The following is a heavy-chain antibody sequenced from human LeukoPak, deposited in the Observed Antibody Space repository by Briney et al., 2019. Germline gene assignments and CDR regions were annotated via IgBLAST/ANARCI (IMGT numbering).Heavy chain of an antibody. J-gene: IGHJ5*02. V-gene: IGHV4-59*02. D-gene: IGHD4-17*01. CDR2: IYYSGST. CDR3: ARGGTTVTPGLLWFDP. CDR1: GGSVSSYD. Sequence: SESPSLTCTVSGGSVSSYDWSWIRQPPGKGLEWIGYIYYSGSTKYNTSLKSRVTISVDTSKNQFSLKLSSVTAADTAVYYCARGGTTVTPGLLWFDPWGEGT.